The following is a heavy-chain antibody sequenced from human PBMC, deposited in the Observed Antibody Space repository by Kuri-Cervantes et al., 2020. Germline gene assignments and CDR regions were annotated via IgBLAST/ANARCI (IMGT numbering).Heavy chain of an antibody. J-gene: IGHJ5*02. V-gene: IGHV3-21*04. D-gene: IGHD3-3*01. CDR1: GFTFSSYS. CDR2: ISSSSSYI. CDR3: AKDLISRFHWFDP. Sequence: GGSLRLSCAASGFTFSSYSMNWVRQAPGKGLEWVSSISSSSSYIYYADSVKGRFTISRDNAKNSLYLQMNSLRAEDTAVYYCAKDLISRFHWFDPWGQGTLVTVSS.